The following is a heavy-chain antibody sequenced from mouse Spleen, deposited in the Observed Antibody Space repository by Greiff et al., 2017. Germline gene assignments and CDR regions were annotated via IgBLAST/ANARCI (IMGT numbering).Heavy chain of an antibody. Sequence: EVKLVESGGGLVKPGGSLKLSCAASGFTFSSYAMSWVRQTPEKRLEWVATISSGGSYTYYPDSVKGRFTISRDNAKNTLYLQMSSLRSEDRAMYYCARRPGTHFDYWGQGTTLTVSS. CDR1: GFTFSSYA. J-gene: IGHJ2*01. D-gene: IGHD4-1*01. V-gene: IGHV5-9-1*01. CDR2: ISSGGSYT. CDR3: ARRPGTHFDY.